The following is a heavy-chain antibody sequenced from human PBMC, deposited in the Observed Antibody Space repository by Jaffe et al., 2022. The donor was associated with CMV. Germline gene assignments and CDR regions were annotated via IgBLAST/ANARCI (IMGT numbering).Heavy chain of an antibody. CDR3: ARDGILRILEAGGIRNAFDI. V-gene: IGHV1-18*01. Sequence: QVQLVQSGTEVTKPGASVKVSCKASGYTFTSYGITWVRQAPGQGLEWMGWINTYIPNTNYAQKFQGRVTMTTDTSTSTAYMELRSLRSDDTAVYYCARDGILRILEAGGIRNAFDIWGQGTMVTVSS. J-gene: IGHJ3*02. D-gene: IGHD3-3*01. CDR1: GYTFTSYG. CDR2: INTYIPNT.